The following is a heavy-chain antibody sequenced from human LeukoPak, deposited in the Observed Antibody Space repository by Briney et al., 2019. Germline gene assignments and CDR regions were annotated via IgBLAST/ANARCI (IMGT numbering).Heavy chain of an antibody. CDR3: AKVRVGTAHFDY. D-gene: IGHD2-15*01. CDR2: ISHDGSNN. J-gene: IGHJ4*02. Sequence: GGSLRLSCAASGFTFSNYGMHWVRQAPGKGLEWVVVISHDGSNNNCADSVKGRFTISRDNSKNTLYLQMNSLRPEDTAVYYCAKVRVGTAHFDYWGQGTLVTVSS. V-gene: IGHV3-30*18. CDR1: GFTFSNYG.